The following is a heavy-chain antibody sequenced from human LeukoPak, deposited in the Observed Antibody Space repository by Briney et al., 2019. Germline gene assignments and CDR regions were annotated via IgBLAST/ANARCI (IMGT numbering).Heavy chain of an antibody. J-gene: IGHJ5*02. V-gene: IGHV3-30*02. D-gene: IGHD3-9*01. Sequence: SGGSLRLSCAASGFTFSSHGMHWVRQAPGKGLEWVAFIRYDGSNKYYADSVKGRFTISRDNSKNTLYLQMNSLRAEDTAVYYCAKRRYFDWLLYDWFDPWGQGTLVTVSS. CDR1: GFTFSSHG. CDR2: IRYDGSNK. CDR3: AKRRYFDWLLYDWFDP.